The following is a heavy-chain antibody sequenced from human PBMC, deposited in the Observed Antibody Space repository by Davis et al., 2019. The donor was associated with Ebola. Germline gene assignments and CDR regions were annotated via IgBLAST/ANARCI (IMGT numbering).Heavy chain of an antibody. D-gene: IGHD2-8*01. CDR2: INWNGGST. CDR3: GRGMLSFDY. Sequence: GESLKISCAASGFTFSAYGMSWVRQAPGKGLEWVSGINWNGGSTGYADSVKGRFTISRDNAKNSLYLQMNSLRAEDTALYYCGRGMLSFDYWGQGTLVTVSS. V-gene: IGHV3-20*04. J-gene: IGHJ4*02. CDR1: GFTFSAYG.